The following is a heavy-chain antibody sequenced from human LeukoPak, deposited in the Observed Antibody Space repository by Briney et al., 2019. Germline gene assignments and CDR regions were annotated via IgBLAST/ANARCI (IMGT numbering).Heavy chain of an antibody. D-gene: IGHD3-9*01. J-gene: IGHJ6*02. V-gene: IGHV3-48*03. CDR1: GFTFSSYE. CDR3: AMAAYYDMDGYYYYYGMDV. Sequence: GGSLRLSCAASGFTFSSYEMNWVRQAPGKGLEWVSYISSSGSTIYYADSVKGRFTISRDNAKNSLYLQMNSLRAEDTAVYYCAMAAYYDMDGYYYYYGMDVWGQGTTVNVSS. CDR2: ISSSGSTI.